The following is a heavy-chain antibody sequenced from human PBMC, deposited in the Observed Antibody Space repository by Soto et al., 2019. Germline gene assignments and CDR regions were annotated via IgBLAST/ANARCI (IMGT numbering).Heavy chain of an antibody. CDR3: TRDRITMVRGPGMDV. CDR2: ISYDGSNK. J-gene: IGHJ6*02. CDR1: GFTFSSYA. Sequence: GSLRLSCAASGFTFSSYAMHWVRQAPGKGLEWVAVISYDGSNKYYADSVKGRFTISRDNSKNTLYLQMNSLRAEDTAVYYCTRDRITMVRGPGMDVWGQGTTVTVSS. V-gene: IGHV3-30-3*01. D-gene: IGHD3-10*01.